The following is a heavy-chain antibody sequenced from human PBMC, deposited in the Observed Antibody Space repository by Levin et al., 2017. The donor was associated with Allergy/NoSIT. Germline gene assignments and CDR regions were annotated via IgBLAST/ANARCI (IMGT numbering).Heavy chain of an antibody. CDR3: AKDWGVAVAGYYFDD. V-gene: IGHV3-30*18. CDR1: GFTFSSFG. D-gene: IGHD6-19*01. J-gene: IGHJ4*02. Sequence: LSGGSLRLSCAASGFTFSSFGFHWVRQAPGKGLEWVAVTSYDGNNVFYADSVKGRFTISRDNSKSTLYLQMNSLRTEDTAVYYCAKDWGVAVAGYYFDDWGQGILVTVSA. CDR2: TSYDGNNV.